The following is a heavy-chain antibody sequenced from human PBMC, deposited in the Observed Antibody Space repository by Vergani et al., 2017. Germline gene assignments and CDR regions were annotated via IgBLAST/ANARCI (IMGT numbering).Heavy chain of an antibody. V-gene: IGHV3-30-3*01. Sequence: QVQLVESGGGVVQPGRSLRLSCAASGFTFSSYAMHWVRQAPGKGLEWVAVISYDGSNKYYADSVKGRCTISRDNSKNTLYLQMNSLRAEDTAVYYCARELVPAAKAPGPGMDVWGKGTTVTVSS. CDR2: ISYDGSNK. J-gene: IGHJ6*03. D-gene: IGHD2-2*01. CDR1: GFTFSSYA. CDR3: ARELVPAAKAPGPGMDV.